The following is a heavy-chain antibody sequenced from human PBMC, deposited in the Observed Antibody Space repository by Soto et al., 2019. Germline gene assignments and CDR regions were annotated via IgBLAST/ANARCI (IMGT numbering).Heavy chain of an antibody. J-gene: IGHJ6*03. CDR1: GGSISSYY. Sequence: SETLSLTCTVSGGSISSYYWSWIRQPPGKGLEWIGYIYYSGSTNYNPSLKSRVTISVDTSKNQFSLKLSSVTAADTAFFYFARRRRVFGVAAYYYYMDVWGKGTTVTVSS. V-gene: IGHV4-59*08. D-gene: IGHD3-3*01. CDR3: ARRRRVFGVAAYYYYMDV. CDR2: IYYSGST.